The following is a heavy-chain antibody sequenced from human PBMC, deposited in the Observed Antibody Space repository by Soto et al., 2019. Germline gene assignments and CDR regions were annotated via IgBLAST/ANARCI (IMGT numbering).Heavy chain of an antibody. V-gene: IGHV3-23*01. Sequence: EVPLLESGGGLVQPGGSLRLSCAASGFTFSSSAMRWVRQAPVKGLEWVSAISGSGDSTYYAVSVKGRFTISRDNSKNTLYLQMNSLRAEDTAVYYCARRGSGSYYDYWGQGTLVTVSS. D-gene: IGHD1-26*01. J-gene: IGHJ4*02. CDR1: GFTFSSSA. CDR2: ISGSGDST. CDR3: ARRGSGSYYDY.